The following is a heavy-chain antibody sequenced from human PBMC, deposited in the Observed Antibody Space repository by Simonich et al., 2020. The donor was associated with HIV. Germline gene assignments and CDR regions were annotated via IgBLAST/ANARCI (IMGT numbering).Heavy chain of an antibody. CDR2: MNPNSGNT. CDR1: GYTFTSYD. V-gene: IGHV1-8*03. J-gene: IGHJ3*02. CDR3: ARAAMAGYAFDI. Sequence: QVQLVQSGAEVKKPGASVKVSCKDSGYTFTSYDIKGVRQATGQGLEWMGWMNPNSGNTGYAQKFQGRVTITRNTSISTAYMELSSLRSEDTAVYYCARAAMAGYAFDIWGQGTMVTVSS. D-gene: IGHD5-18*01.